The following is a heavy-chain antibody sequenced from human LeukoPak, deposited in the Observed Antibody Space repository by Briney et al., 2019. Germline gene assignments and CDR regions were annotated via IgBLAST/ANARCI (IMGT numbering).Heavy chain of an antibody. CDR1: GFTFSTYS. D-gene: IGHD5-12*01. Sequence: GGSLRLSCAASGFTFSTYSMNWVRQAPGKGLEWVSSISSGSSFIYYADSVKGRFTISKDNAKSSLYLQMNSLRTEDTAVYYCVKGRGGYVKYRTFDYWGQGTLVTVSS. V-gene: IGHV3-21*01. CDR3: VKGRGGYVKYRTFDY. CDR2: ISSGSSFI. J-gene: IGHJ4*02.